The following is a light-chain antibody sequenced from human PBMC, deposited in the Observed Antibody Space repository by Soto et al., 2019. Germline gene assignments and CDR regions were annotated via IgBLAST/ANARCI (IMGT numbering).Light chain of an antibody. CDR2: SNN. CDR1: SSNIGSNT. CDR3: AAWDDSLNAL. Sequence: QSVLTQPPSASGTPGQRVTISCSGSSSNIGSNTVNWYQQLPGTAPKLLIYSNNQRPSGVPDRFSGFKSGTSASLAISGLQSEDEADYYCAAWDDSLNALFGTGTKLTVL. J-gene: IGLJ1*01. V-gene: IGLV1-44*01.